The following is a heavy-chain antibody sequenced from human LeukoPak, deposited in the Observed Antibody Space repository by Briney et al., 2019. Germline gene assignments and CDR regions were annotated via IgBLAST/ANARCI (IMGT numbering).Heavy chain of an antibody. V-gene: IGHV3-30*04. D-gene: IGHD6-19*01. CDR1: GFTFSTYT. J-gene: IGHJ4*02. CDR2: MSYDGSNK. Sequence: GGSLRLSCAASGFTFSTYTMHWVHQAPGKGLEWVAVMSYDGSNKYYSDSVRGRFTISRDISKNTLYLQMSSLRGEDTAMYYCARGSSAWYHDSWGQGTLVAVSS. CDR3: ARGSSAWYHDS.